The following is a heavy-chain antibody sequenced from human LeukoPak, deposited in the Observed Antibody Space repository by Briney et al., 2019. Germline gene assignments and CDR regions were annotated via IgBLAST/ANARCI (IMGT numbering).Heavy chain of an antibody. CDR2: IIPILGIA. CDR3: ASYDSSGLYYFDY. D-gene: IGHD3-22*01. V-gene: IGHV1-69*04. CDR1: GGTFSSYA. J-gene: IGHJ4*02. Sequence: SVKVSCKACGGTFSSYAISWVRQAPGQGLEWMGRIIPILGIANYAQKFQGRVTITADKSTSTAYMELSSLRSEDTAVYYCASYDSSGLYYFDYWGRGTLVTVSS.